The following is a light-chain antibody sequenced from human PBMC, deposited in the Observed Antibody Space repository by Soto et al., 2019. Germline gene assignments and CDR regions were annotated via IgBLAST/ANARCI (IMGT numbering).Light chain of an antibody. CDR3: QQYNNWPPIS. CDR2: GAS. Sequence: EIVMTQSPATLSVSPGERVTLSCRASQSVSSNFAWYQQKPGQAPRLLIYGASTRATGIPARFSGSRSGTDFTLTISSLQSEDFAVYYCQQYNNWPPISFGQGTRLHIK. V-gene: IGKV3D-15*01. J-gene: IGKJ5*01. CDR1: QSVSSN.